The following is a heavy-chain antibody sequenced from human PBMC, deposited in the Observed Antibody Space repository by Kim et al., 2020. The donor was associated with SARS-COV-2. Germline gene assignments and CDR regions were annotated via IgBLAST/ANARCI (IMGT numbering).Heavy chain of an antibody. V-gene: IGHV3-49*04. Sequence: SLRLSCTASGFTFGDHGMSWVRQAPGKGLEWVGFIRTKAYGGPTEYAASVKGRFTISRDDSKSIAYLQMNSLKTEDTAVYYFTRGDYYESSGYFLLFDYWGQGTLVTVSS. J-gene: IGHJ4*02. CDR3: TRGDYYESSGYFLLFDY. CDR2: IRTKAYGGPT. D-gene: IGHD3-22*01. CDR1: GFTFGDHG.